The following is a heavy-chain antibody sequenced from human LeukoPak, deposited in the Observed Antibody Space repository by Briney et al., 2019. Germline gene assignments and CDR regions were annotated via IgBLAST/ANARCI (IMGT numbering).Heavy chain of an antibody. CDR1: GGSISSYY. Sequence: PSETLSLTCTVSGGSISSYYWSWIRQPAGKGLEWIGRIYTSGSTNYNPSLKSRVTMSVDTSKNQFSLKLSSVTAADTAVYYCARDLSYDFRSGYRGTEYYYYYMDVWGKGTTVTVSS. CDR2: IYTSGST. D-gene: IGHD3-3*01. CDR3: ARDLSYDFRSGYRGTEYYYYYMDV. J-gene: IGHJ6*03. V-gene: IGHV4-4*07.